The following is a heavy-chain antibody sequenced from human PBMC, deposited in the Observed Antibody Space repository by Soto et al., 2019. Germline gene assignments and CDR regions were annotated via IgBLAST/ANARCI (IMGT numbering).Heavy chain of an antibody. CDR2: ISSSSSYI. J-gene: IGHJ5*02. CDR3: ARDGLLWFGEPIPFDP. CDR1: GFTFSSYS. Sequence: GGSLRLSCAASGFTFSSYSMNWVRQAPGKGLEWVSSISSSSSYIYYADSVKGRFTISRDNAKNSLYLQMNSLRAEDTAVYYCARDGLLWFGEPIPFDPWGQGTLVTVSS. D-gene: IGHD3-10*01. V-gene: IGHV3-21*01.